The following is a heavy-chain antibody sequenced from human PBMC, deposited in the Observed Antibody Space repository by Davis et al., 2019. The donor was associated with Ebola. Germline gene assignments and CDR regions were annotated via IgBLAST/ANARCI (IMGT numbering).Heavy chain of an antibody. J-gene: IGHJ4*02. Sequence: AASVKVSCKSSGYTFSSYALNWVRQAPGQGLEWMGWINTNTGNPTYAQGFTGRFVFSLDTFVSTSYLQISSLKAEDTAVYYCARRPDCSSTSCSDFDYWGQGTLVTVSS. D-gene: IGHD2-2*01. V-gene: IGHV7-4-1*02. CDR2: INTNTGNP. CDR1: GYTFSSYA. CDR3: ARRPDCSSTSCSDFDY.